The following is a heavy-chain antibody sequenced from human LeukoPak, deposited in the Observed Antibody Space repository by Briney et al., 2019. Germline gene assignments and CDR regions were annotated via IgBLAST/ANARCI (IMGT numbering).Heavy chain of an antibody. V-gene: IGHV1-2*02. CDR1: GYTFTGYY. CDR2: INPNSGGT. CDR3: ARDLSDYDILTGYRIHWFDP. Sequence: ASVKVSCKASGYTFTGYYMHWVRQAPGQGLEWMGWINPNSGGTNYAQKLQGRVTMTRDTSISTAYMELSSLRSDDTAVYYCARDLSDYDILTGYRIHWFDPWGQGTLVTVSS. J-gene: IGHJ5*02. D-gene: IGHD3-9*01.